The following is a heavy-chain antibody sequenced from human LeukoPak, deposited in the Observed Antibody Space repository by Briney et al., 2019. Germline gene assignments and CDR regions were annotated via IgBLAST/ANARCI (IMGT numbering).Heavy chain of an antibody. CDR2: IKQDGSEK. D-gene: IGHD3-3*01. Sequence: LPGGSLRLSCAASGVTFSSYWMSWVRQAPGKGLEWVANIKQDGSEKYYVDSVKGRFTISRDNAKNSLYLQMNSLRAEDTAVYYCARLRGTPYDFWSGFAYYMDVWGKGTTVTVSS. CDR3: ARLRGTPYDFWSGFAYYMDV. CDR1: GVTFSSYW. J-gene: IGHJ6*03. V-gene: IGHV3-7*01.